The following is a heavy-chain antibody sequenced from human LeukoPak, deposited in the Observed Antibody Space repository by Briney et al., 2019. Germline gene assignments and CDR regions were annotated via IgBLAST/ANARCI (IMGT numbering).Heavy chain of an antibody. V-gene: IGHV6-1*01. J-gene: IGHJ4*02. CDR1: GDTVSSNSAT. Sequence: SQTLSLTCAISGDTVSSNSATWNWLRQSPSRGLEWLGRTYYRSKLYNDYAVSVKSRITINPDTSKNQFSLQLNSVTPEDTAVYYCARGDTRYFDYWGQGTLVTVSS. CDR3: ARGDTRYFDY. CDR2: TYYRSKLYN.